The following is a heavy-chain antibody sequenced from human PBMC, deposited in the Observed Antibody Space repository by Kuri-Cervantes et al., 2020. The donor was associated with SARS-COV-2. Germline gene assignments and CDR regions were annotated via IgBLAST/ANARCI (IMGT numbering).Heavy chain of an antibody. CDR1: GFTFSSYA. J-gene: IGHJ4*02. D-gene: IGHD3-22*01. CDR2: ISSSGSTI. V-gene: IGHV3-48*03. CDR3: AFGVDSSGYYDY. Sequence: GESLKISCAASGFTFSSYAMNWVRQAPGKGLEWVSYISSSGSTIYYADSVKGRFTISRDNAKNSLYLQMNSLRAEDTAVYYCAFGVDSSGYYDYWGQGTLVTVSS.